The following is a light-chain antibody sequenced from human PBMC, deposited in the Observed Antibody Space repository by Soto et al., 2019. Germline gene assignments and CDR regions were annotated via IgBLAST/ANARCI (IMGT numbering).Light chain of an antibody. CDR2: AAS. CDR3: QQRNVWPPIT. Sequence: EIVLTQSPGTLSLSPGERATLSFRASQSVSSSHLAWYQHKPGQAPRLLIYAASSRATGSPDRFSGSGSGTEFTLTINNLEPEDFAVYYCQQRNVWPPITFGQGTRLEIK. J-gene: IGKJ5*01. CDR1: QSVSSSH. V-gene: IGKV3D-20*02.